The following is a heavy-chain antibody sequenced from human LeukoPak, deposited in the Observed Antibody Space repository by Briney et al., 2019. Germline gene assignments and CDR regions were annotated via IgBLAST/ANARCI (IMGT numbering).Heavy chain of an antibody. Sequence: ASVKVSCKASGYTFTSYGISWLRQAPGQGLEWMGWISAYNGNTNYAQKFQARVTMTTDTSTSTAYMELRSLRSDDTAVYYCARRVDYGGTYNWFDPWGQGTLVTVSS. CDR1: GYTFTSYG. J-gene: IGHJ5*02. CDR3: ARRVDYGGTYNWFDP. CDR2: ISAYNGNT. D-gene: IGHD4-23*01. V-gene: IGHV1-18*01.